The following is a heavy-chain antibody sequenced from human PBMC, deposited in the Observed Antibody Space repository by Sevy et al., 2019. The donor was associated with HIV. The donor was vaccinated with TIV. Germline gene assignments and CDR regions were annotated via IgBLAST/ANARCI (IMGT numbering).Heavy chain of an antibody. V-gene: IGHV3-23*01. J-gene: IGHJ4*02. D-gene: IGHD4-4*01. Sequence: GGSLRLSCVTSGFTFSSYSMSWVRQTPGKGLEWVSAIGGSADYTYYADSVKGRFTISRDNSKNTLYLQMNGLRAEDTAVYYCAKEVSEHSSYDYWGQGTLVTVSS. CDR1: GFTFSSYS. CDR3: AKEVSEHSSYDY. CDR2: IGGSADYT.